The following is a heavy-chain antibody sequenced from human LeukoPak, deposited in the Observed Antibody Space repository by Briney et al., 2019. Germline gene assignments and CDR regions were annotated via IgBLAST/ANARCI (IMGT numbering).Heavy chain of an antibody. V-gene: IGHV4-39*01. Sequence: SETLSLTCTVSGGSISNSNYYWGWVRQPPGKGLEWIGTIYYSGNTYYTPSLKSRVTISVDTSKNQFSLRLSSGTAADTAVYFCMRHEEEDGYNAKPFDFWGQGTLVTVSS. J-gene: IGHJ4*02. D-gene: IGHD5-24*01. CDR1: GGSISNSNYY. CDR3: MRHEEEDGYNAKPFDF. CDR2: IYYSGNT.